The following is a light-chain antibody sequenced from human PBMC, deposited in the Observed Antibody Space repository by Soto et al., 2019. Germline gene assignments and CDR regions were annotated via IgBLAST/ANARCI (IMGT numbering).Light chain of an antibody. CDR2: AAS. V-gene: IGKV1-9*01. J-gene: IGKJ4*01. CDR1: QSISRS. Sequence: LTQSPAIRSVSPGERATPSCRASQSISRSLAWYQQKPGKAPKLLIYAASTLQSGVPSRFSGSGSGTEFTLTISSLQPEDFATYYCQQLNSYPLTFGGGTKVDNK. CDR3: QQLNSYPLT.